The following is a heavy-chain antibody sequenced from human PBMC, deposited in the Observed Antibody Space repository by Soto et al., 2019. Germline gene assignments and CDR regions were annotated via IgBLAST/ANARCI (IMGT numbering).Heavy chain of an antibody. Sequence: ASVKVSCKASGYSFSFYGINWVRKAPGQGLEWMGWINPSDGNRNFAQKFEDRVTMTTATSTNTVFLELRSLKSDDTAIYYCARDRLRGYDSSGFDSWGQGTMVTVSS. V-gene: IGHV1-18*01. CDR2: INPSDGNR. J-gene: IGHJ4*02. D-gene: IGHD3-22*01. CDR1: GYSFSFYG. CDR3: ARDRLRGYDSSGFDS.